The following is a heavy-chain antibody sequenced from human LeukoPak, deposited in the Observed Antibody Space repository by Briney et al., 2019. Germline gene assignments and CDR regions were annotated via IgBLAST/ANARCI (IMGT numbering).Heavy chain of an antibody. CDR2: ISAYNGNT. CDR1: GYTFTSYG. J-gene: IGHJ6*03. V-gene: IGHV1-18*01. Sequence: ASVKVSCKASGYTFTSYGISWVRQAPGQGLEWMGWISAYNGNTNYAQKLQGRVTMTRDMSTSTVYMELRSLRSEDTAVYYCARVAAEVVGVPGAIGFGWLRRDYYYMDVWGKGTTVTVSS. CDR3: ARVAAEVVGVPGAIGFGWLRRDYYYMDV. D-gene: IGHD2-2*02.